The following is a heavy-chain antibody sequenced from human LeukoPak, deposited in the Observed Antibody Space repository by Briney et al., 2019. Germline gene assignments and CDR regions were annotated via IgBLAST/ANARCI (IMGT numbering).Heavy chain of an antibody. CDR1: GYTFTSYD. CDR3: ARGGRYSSSRGYYYYYMDV. CDR2: MNPNSGNT. J-gene: IGHJ6*03. Sequence: ASVKVSCKASGYTFTSYDINWVRQATGQGLEWMGWMNPNSGNTGYAQKFQGRVTMTSNTSISTAYMELSSLRSEDTAVYYCARGGRYSSSRGYYYYYMDVWGKGTTVTVSS. V-gene: IGHV1-8*01. D-gene: IGHD6-6*01.